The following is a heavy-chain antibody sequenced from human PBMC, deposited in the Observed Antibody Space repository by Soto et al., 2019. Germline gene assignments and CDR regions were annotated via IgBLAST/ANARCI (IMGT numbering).Heavy chain of an antibody. D-gene: IGHD3-16*01. Sequence: ASETLSLTCTVSGGSISSYYWSWIRQPAGKGLEWIGRIYTSGSTNYNPSLKSRVTMSVDTPKNQFSLKLSSVTAADTAVYYCARGRPLRAFDIWGQGTMVTVSS. V-gene: IGHV4-4*07. CDR2: IYTSGST. J-gene: IGHJ3*02. CDR1: GGSISSYY. CDR3: ARGRPLRAFDI.